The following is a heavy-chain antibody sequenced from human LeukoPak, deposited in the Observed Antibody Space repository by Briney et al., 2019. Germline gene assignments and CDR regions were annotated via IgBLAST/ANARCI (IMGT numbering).Heavy chain of an antibody. D-gene: IGHD3-10*01. Sequence: GGSLSLSCAASGFTFSSYAMSWARQAPGKGLEWVSAISGSGGSTYYADSVKGRFTISRDNSKNTLYLQMNSLRAEDTAVYYCAKDALYYGSGPYYFDYWGQGTLVTVSS. J-gene: IGHJ4*02. V-gene: IGHV3-23*01. CDR1: GFTFSSYA. CDR3: AKDALYYGSGPYYFDY. CDR2: ISGSGGST.